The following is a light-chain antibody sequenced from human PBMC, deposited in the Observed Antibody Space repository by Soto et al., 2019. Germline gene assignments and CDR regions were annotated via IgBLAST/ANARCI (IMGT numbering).Light chain of an antibody. J-gene: IGLJ1*01. V-gene: IGLV2-23*02. CDR2: EVT. CDR3: CSYAGNSEV. CDR1: SGDVGSYNL. Sequence: QSALTQPASVSGSPGQSITIPCTGTSGDVGSYNLVSWYQQHPGKAPKLLIYEVTERPSGVSNRFSGSKSGNTASLTISGLQPDDEADYYCCSYAGNSEVFGTGTKATV.